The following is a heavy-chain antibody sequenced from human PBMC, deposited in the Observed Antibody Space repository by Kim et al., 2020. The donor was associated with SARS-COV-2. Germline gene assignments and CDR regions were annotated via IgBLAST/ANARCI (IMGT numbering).Heavy chain of an antibody. CDR2: IYYSGST. J-gene: IGHJ6*02. CDR1: GGSISSYY. V-gene: IGHV4-59*08. CDR3: ARHGRVRGVIPNYYYYGMDV. Sequence: SETLSRTCTVSGGSISSYYWSWIRQPPGRGLEWIGYIYYSGSTNYNPSLKSRVTISVDTSKNQFSLKLSSVTAADTAVYYCARHGRVRGVIPNYYYYGMDVWGQGTTVTVSS. D-gene: IGHD3-10*01.